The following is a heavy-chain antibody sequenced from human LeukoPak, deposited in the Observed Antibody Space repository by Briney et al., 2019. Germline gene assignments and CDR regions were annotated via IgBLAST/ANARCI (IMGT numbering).Heavy chain of an antibody. CDR3: ARWMTTPTTIND. V-gene: IGHV3-21*01. D-gene: IGHD4-17*01. J-gene: IGHJ4*02. CDR2: ISSSSSYI. Sequence: GGSLRLSCAASGFTFSTYGMNWVRQAPGKGLEWVSSISSSSSYIYYADSVKGRFTISRDNAKNSLYLQMNSLRAEDTAVYYCARWMTTPTTINDWGQGTLVTVSS. CDR1: GFTFSTYG.